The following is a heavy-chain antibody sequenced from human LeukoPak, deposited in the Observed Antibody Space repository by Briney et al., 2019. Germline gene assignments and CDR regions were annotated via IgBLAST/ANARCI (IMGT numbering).Heavy chain of an antibody. Sequence: GGSLRLFCAASGFKFRSYAMNWVRQAPGKGLEWVSAISADGDSTYYADSVKGRFTISRDNSKNTLYLQMNSLRPGDTAVYYCAKRRYCTTTSCHDFDYWGQGTLVTVSS. CDR1: GFKFRSYA. CDR3: AKRRYCTTTSCHDFDY. D-gene: IGHD2-2*01. J-gene: IGHJ4*02. CDR2: ISADGDST. V-gene: IGHV3-23*01.